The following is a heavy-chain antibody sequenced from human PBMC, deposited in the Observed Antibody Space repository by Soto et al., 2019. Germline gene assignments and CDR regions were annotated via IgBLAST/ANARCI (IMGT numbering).Heavy chain of an antibody. CDR3: AREESDIVATIPLYYYYGMDV. CDR1: GGTFSSYA. D-gene: IGHD5-12*01. Sequence: QVQLVQSGAEVKKPGSSVKVSCKASGGTFSSYAISWVRQAPGQGLEWMGGIIPIFGTANYAQKFQGRVTITADESTSTAYVELSSLRSEDTAVYYCAREESDIVATIPLYYYYGMDVWGQGTTVTVSS. V-gene: IGHV1-69*12. J-gene: IGHJ6*02. CDR2: IIPIFGTA.